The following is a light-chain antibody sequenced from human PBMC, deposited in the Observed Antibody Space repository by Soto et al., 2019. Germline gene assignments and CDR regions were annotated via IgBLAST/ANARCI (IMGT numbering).Light chain of an antibody. V-gene: IGKV3-20*01. CDR3: QQYGSSLTWT. J-gene: IGKJ1*01. Sequence: EIVLTQSPGTLSLSPGERATLSCRASQIVSSSYLAWYQQKPGQAPRLLIYGASSRATGIPDRFSGSGSGTDFTLTISRLEPEDFAVYYCQQYGSSLTWTFGQGTKVEIK. CDR2: GAS. CDR1: QIVSSSY.